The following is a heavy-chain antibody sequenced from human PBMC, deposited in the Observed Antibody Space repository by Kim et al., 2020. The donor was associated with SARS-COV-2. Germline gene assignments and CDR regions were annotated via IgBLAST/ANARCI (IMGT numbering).Heavy chain of an antibody. D-gene: IGHD1-1*01. J-gene: IGHJ6*02. CDR3: AKELERRKFYGMDV. V-gene: IGHV3-23*01. Sequence: AHSVKGRFTISRDNSKNTVYLQMNSLRAEDTAVYYCAKELERRKFYGMDVWGQGTTVTVSS.